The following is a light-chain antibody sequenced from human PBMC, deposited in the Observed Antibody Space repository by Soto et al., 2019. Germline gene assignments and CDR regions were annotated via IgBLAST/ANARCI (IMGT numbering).Light chain of an antibody. CDR3: CSYVGSYTSYV. V-gene: IGLV2-11*01. J-gene: IGLJ1*01. CDR1: SSDVGTYNF. CDR2: DVP. Sequence: QSALTQPRSVSGSPGQSVTISCTGTSSDVGTYNFVSWYQQHPGKAPKFMIYDVPKRPSGVPDRFSGSKSGNTASLTISGLQAEDEADYYCCSYVGSYTSYVFGTGTQLTVL.